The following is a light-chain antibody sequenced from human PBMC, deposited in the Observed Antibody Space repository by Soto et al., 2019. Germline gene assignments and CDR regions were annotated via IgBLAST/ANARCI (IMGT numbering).Light chain of an antibody. CDR1: QSVSSD. J-gene: IGKJ4*01. Sequence: IVMTQSPDTLSVSPGERATLSCRASQSVSSDLAWYQQKRGQAPRLLIYGASTRATGIPARFSGSGSGTEFTLTISSLQSEDFAFYYCQQYNNWPLTFGGGTKVEIK. CDR3: QQYNNWPLT. V-gene: IGKV3-15*01. CDR2: GAS.